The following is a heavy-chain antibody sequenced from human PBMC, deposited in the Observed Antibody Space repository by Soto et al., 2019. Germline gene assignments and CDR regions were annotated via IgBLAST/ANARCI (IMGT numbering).Heavy chain of an antibody. CDR1: GFTCGDYA. CDR2: IRSKAYGGTT. CDR3: TSPKRIFGVVTGYYYGMDV. D-gene: IGHD3-3*01. Sequence: GGPLRLSCTASGFTCGDYAMSWFRQAPGKGLEWVGFIRSKAYGGTTEYAASVKGRFTISRDDSKSIAYLQMNSLKTEDTAVYYCTSPKRIFGVVTGYYYGMDVWGQGTTVTVSS. J-gene: IGHJ6*02. V-gene: IGHV3-49*03.